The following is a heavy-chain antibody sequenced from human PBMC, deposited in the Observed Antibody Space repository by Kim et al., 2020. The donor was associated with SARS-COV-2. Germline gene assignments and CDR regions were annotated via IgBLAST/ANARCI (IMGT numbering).Heavy chain of an antibody. CDR3: ARDEGGYSCGYVYY. J-gene: IGHJ4*01. V-gene: IGHV4-39*07. D-gene: IGHD5-18*01. CDR1: GGSISSSCYY. CDR2: IYYSGST. Sequence: SETLSLTCTVSGGSISSSCYYWGWIRQPPGKGLEWIGSIYYSGSTYYNPSLKSRVTISVDTSKNQFSLKLSSVTAADTAVYYCARDEGGYSCGYVYYWV.